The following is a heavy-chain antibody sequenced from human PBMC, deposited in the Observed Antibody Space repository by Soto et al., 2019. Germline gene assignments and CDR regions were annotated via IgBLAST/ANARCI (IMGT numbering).Heavy chain of an antibody. CDR1: GGTFSSYT. CDR3: ARQEGGTEGSDWFDP. CDR2: IIPIIGIA. V-gene: IGHV1-69*02. Sequence: QVQLVQSGAEVKETGSSVKVSCKASGGTFSSYTFSWVRQAPGQGLEWMGTIIPIIGIANYAQKFQGRVTMTADKPTSTAYMELRSLRSEEPAVYYCARQEGGTEGSDWFDPWGQGTLVTVSS. D-gene: IGHD2-15*01. J-gene: IGHJ5*02.